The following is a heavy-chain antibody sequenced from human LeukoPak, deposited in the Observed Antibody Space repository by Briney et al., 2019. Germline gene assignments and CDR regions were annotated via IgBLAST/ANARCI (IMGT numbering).Heavy chain of an antibody. Sequence: GGSLRLSCGATAFTFSNYGVLWVRQAAGKGLEWVSSITSSGIYIYYADSVKGRFTISRDNAKNSLYLQMNSLRAEDTAVYYCARDRGGSPDYWGQGTLVTVSS. V-gene: IGHV3-21*04. J-gene: IGHJ4*02. CDR1: AFTFSNYG. CDR2: ITSSGIYI. CDR3: ARDRGGSPDY. D-gene: IGHD1-26*01.